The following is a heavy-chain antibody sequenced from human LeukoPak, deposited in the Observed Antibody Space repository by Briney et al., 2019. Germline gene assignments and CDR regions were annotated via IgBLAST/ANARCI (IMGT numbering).Heavy chain of an antibody. D-gene: IGHD3-10*01. CDR3: AREGYYGSGSPPSLYFDY. CDR1: GFTFSSYA. CDR2: ISGSGGGT. V-gene: IGHV3-23*01. Sequence: GGSLRLSCAASGFTFSSYAMCWVRQAPGKGLEWVSAISGSGGGTYYADSVKGRFTISRDNSRSTLYLQMNSLRPEDTAIYYCAREGYYGSGSPPSLYFDYWGQGTLVTVSS. J-gene: IGHJ4*02.